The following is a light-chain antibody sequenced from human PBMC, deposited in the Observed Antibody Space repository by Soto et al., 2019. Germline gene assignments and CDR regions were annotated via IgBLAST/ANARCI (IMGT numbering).Light chain of an antibody. V-gene: IGLV1-47*01. CDR2: RNT. J-gene: IGLJ1*01. CDR3: ASWDNNLSGYV. Sequence: QSVLTQPPSASRTPGQTANISCPGSTSNIGKTFVYWYQHFPGAAPKLLIYRNTLRPAGVPDRFSAYKSGTSTSLAISGLRSEDEADYYCASWDNNLSGYVFGTGTKV. CDR1: TSNIGKTF.